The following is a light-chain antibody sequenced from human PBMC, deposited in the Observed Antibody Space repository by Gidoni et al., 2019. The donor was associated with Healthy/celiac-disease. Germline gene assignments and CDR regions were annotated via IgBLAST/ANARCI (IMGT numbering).Light chain of an antibody. CDR3: QQRINWPLT. V-gene: IGKV3-11*01. CDR1: QSVSSY. Sequence: EIVLTQSPATLSLSPGERATLSCRASQSVSSYLAWYQQKPGQAPRLLIYDASNRATGIPARFSGSWSGTDFTLPISRLEPEDFAVYYCQQRINWPLTFGGGTKVEIK. CDR2: DAS. J-gene: IGKJ4*01.